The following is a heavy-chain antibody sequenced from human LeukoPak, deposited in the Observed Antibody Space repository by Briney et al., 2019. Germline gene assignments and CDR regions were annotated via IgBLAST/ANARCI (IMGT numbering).Heavy chain of an antibody. CDR3: ARRTFGGVIAY. CDR1: GGSISSYY. V-gene: IGHV4-59*12. D-gene: IGHD3-16*02. Sequence: PSETLSLTCTVSGGSISSYYWSWIRQPPGKGLEWIGYIYYSGSTNYNPSLKSRVTISVDTSKNQFSLRLSSVTAADTAVYYCARRTFGGVIAYWGQGTLVTVSS. CDR2: IYYSGST. J-gene: IGHJ4*02.